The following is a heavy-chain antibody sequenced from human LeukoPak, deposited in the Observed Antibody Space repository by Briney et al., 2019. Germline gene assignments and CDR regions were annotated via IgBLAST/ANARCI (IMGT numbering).Heavy chain of an antibody. CDR1: GFTFSSYG. CDR2: ISYDGSNK. V-gene: IGHV3-30*18. Sequence: GGSLRLSCAASGFTFSSYGMPWVRQAPGKGLEWVAVISYDGSNKYYADSVKGRFTISRDNSKNTLYLQMNSLRAEDTAVYYCAKDTFRYYYDSSGYLYYFDYWGQGTLVTVSS. D-gene: IGHD3-22*01. J-gene: IGHJ4*02. CDR3: AKDTFRYYYDSSGYLYYFDY.